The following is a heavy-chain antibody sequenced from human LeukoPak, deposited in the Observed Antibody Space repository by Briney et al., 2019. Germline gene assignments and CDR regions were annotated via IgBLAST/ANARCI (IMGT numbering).Heavy chain of an antibody. J-gene: IGHJ5*02. CDR3: AIEDYYDSGSFDP. CDR2: TNPNSGNT. CDR1: GHTFTSYD. D-gene: IGHD3-22*01. V-gene: IGHV1-8*02. Sequence: ASVKVSCKASGHTFTSYDINWVRQATGQGLEWMGWTNPNSGNTAYAQKFQGRVTMTRNTSISTAYMELSSLRSEDTAVYYCAIEDYYDSGSFDPWGQGTLVTVSS.